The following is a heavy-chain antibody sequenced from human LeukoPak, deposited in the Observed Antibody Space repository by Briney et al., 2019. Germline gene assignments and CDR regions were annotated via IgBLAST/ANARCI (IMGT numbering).Heavy chain of an antibody. J-gene: IGHJ4*02. CDR2: ICPGGSDT. V-gene: IGHV5-51*01. D-gene: IGHD3-9*01. CDR1: GYSFTSYW. CDR3: ARNSPGILTGFDY. Sequence: GESLKISCKGSGYSFTSYWIGWVRQMPGKGLEWMGIICPGGSDTRYSPSFQGQVTISADKSISTAYLQWSSLKASDTAMYYCARNSPGILTGFDYWGQGTLVTVSS.